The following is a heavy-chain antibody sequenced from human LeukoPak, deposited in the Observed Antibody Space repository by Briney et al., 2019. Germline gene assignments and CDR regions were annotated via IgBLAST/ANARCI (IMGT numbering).Heavy chain of an antibody. J-gene: IGHJ4*02. CDR2: IIPIFGTA. V-gene: IGHV1-69*01. Sequence: SVKVSCKASGGTFSSYAISWVRQAPGQGLEWMKGIIPIFGTANYAQKFQGRVTITADESTSTAYMELSSLRSEDTAVYYCARDGYSSSWDYFDYWGQGTLVTVSS. D-gene: IGHD6-13*01. CDR1: GGTFSSYA. CDR3: ARDGYSSSWDYFDY.